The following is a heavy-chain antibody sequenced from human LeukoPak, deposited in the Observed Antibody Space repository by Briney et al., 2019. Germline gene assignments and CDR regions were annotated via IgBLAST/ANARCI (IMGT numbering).Heavy chain of an antibody. CDR3: ARDSPGDTASIHFDY. CDR1: GYTFTSYG. Sequence: ASVKVSCKASGYTFTSYGITWVRQAPGQGLEWMGWFNPENGNTNYAQKVQGRVTMTADTSTSTVYMELSSLRSEDTAVYYCARDSPGDTASIHFDYWGQGTLVTVSS. V-gene: IGHV1-18*01. J-gene: IGHJ4*02. D-gene: IGHD5-18*01. CDR2: FNPENGNT.